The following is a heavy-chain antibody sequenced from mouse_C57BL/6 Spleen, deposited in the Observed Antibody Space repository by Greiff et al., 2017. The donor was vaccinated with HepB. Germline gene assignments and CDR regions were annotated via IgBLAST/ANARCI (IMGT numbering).Heavy chain of an antibody. CDR2: IDPENGDT. V-gene: IGHV14-4*01. J-gene: IGHJ2*01. CDR1: GFNIKDDY. D-gene: IGHD4-1*01. CDR3: TTNRGTDY. Sequence: EVKLMESGAELVRPGASVKLSCTASGFNIKDDYMHWVKQRPEQGLEWIGWIDPENGDTEYASKFQGKATITADTSSNTAYLQLSSLTSEDTAVYYCTTNRGTDYWGQGTTLTVSS.